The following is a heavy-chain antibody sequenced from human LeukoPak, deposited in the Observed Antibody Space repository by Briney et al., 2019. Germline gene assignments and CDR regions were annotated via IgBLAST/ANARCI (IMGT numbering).Heavy chain of an antibody. D-gene: IGHD5-24*01. J-gene: IGHJ6*02. Sequence: ASVKVSCKASGYSFTGYYMHWVRQAPGQGLEWMGRINPNSGGTNYAQKFQGWVTMTRDTSISTAYMELSSLRSEDTAVYYCARDDGRDGYNSYYYGMDVWGQGTTVTVSS. CDR3: ARDDGRDGYNSYYYGMDV. CDR2: INPNSGGT. CDR1: GYSFTGYY. V-gene: IGHV1-2*04.